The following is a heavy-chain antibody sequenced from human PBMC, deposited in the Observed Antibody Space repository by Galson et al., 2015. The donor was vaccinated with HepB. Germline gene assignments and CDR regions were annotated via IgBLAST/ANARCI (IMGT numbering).Heavy chain of an antibody. CDR1: GGSISSYY. V-gene: IGHV4-59*04. CDR3: ARLRGDTGAFEI. J-gene: IGHJ3*02. Sequence: SETLSLTCTVSGGSISSYYWSWIRQPPGKGLEWIGYIYYSGVTYYNPSLKSRVILSVDTSKNQFSLKLTSVTAADTAVYYCARLRGDTGAFEIWGQGTMVTVSA. D-gene: IGHD2-21*01. CDR2: IYYSGVT.